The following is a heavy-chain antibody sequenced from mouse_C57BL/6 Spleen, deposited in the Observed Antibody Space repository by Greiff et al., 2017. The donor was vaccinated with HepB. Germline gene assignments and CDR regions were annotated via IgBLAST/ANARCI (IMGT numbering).Heavy chain of an antibody. CDR3: ARWDYGSSTGYFDV. CDR1: GYTFTSYW. D-gene: IGHD1-1*01. J-gene: IGHJ1*03. CDR2: IHPNSGST. V-gene: IGHV1-64*01. Sequence: VQLQQPGAELVKPGASVKLSCKASGYTFTSYWMHWVKQRPGQGLEWIGMIHPNSGSTNYNEKFKSKATLTVDKSSSTAYMQLSSLTSEDSAVYYCARWDYGSSTGYFDVWGTGTTVTVSS.